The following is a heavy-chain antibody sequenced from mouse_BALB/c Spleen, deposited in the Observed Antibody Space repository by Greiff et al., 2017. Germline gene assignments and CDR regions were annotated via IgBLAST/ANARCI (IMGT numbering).Heavy chain of an antibody. CDR1: GFSLSTSGMG. J-gene: IGHJ4*01. Sequence: QVTLKVSGPGILQPSQTLSLTCSFSGFSLSTSGMGVGWIRQPSGKGLEWLAHIWWDDDKRYNPALKSRLTISKDTSSNQVFLKIASVDTADTATYYCARIGYGSSPFYAMDYWGQGTSVTVSS. D-gene: IGHD1-1*01. CDR3: ARIGYGSSPFYAMDY. CDR2: IWWDDDK. V-gene: IGHV8-8*01.